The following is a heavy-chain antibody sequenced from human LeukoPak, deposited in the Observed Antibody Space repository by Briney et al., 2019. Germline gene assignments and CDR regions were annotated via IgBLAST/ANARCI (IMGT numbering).Heavy chain of an antibody. CDR2: IHISGNT. J-gene: IGHJ4*02. D-gene: IGHD6-6*01. CDR1: GGSIGTYY. V-gene: IGHV4-4*07. CDR3: AREGSMTARPFVPIDY. Sequence: KPSETLSLTCTVSGGSIGTYYWSWIRQPAGKGLEWIGRIHISGNTDYNPSLESRVTMSVHTSKNQFSLELTSVTAADTAVYYCAREGSMTARPFVPIDYWGQGTPVIVSS.